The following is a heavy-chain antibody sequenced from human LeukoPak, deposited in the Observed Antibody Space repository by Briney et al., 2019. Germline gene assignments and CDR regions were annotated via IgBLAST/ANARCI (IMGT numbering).Heavy chain of an antibody. CDR2: IYYSGST. D-gene: IGHD5-18*01. Sequence: GSLRLSCVASGFTFSGYSINWVRQPPGKGLEWIGHIYYSGSTNYNPSLKSRVTISIDTSKNQFSLRLSSVTAADTAVYYCARGAAGYSYGWGQGTLVTVSS. CDR1: GFTFSGYS. J-gene: IGHJ4*02. CDR3: ARGAAGYSYG. V-gene: IGHV4-59*01.